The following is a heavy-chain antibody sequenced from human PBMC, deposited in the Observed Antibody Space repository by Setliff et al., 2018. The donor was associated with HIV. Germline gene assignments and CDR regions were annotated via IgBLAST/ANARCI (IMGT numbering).Heavy chain of an antibody. CDR3: ARHSRTAVPTIDY. Sequence: PSETLSLTCTVSGASVSTIDYYWGWVRQSPRAGLEWIADIYYAGNTYYNPSLKSRATISIGTSRNQFSLKVTSLTAADTAVYYCARHSRTAVPTIDYWGQGTLVTVSS. D-gene: IGHD4-17*01. J-gene: IGHJ4*02. V-gene: IGHV4-39*01. CDR1: GASVSTIDYY. CDR2: IYYAGNT.